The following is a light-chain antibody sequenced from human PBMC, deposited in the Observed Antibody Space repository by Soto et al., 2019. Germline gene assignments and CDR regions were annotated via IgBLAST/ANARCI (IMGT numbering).Light chain of an antibody. CDR3: QQYNNWPRMYT. J-gene: IGKJ2*01. CDR2: GAS. V-gene: IGKV3-15*01. Sequence: EIVMTQSPATLSVSPGESATLSCRASQSVSSNLAWYQQKPGQAPRLLIYGASTRATGIPARFSGSGSGTEFTLTISSLQSEDFAVYYCQQYNNWPRMYTFGQGTKLEIK. CDR1: QSVSSN.